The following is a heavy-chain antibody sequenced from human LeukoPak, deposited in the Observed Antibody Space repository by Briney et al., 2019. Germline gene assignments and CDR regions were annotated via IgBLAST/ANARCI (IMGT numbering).Heavy chain of an antibody. CDR2: ISGSGGST. CDR1: GFTFSSYA. Sequence: GGSLRLSCAASGFTFSSYAMSWVRQAPGKGVEWVSAISGSGGSTYYADSVKGRFTISRDNSKNTLYLQMNSLRAEDTAVYYCAKITSGSYYFDYWGQGTLVTVSS. CDR3: AKITSGSYYFDY. V-gene: IGHV3-23*01. D-gene: IGHD1-26*01. J-gene: IGHJ4*02.